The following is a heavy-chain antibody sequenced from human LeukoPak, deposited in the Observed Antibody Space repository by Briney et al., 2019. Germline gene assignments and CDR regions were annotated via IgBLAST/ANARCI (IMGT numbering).Heavy chain of an antibody. D-gene: IGHD2-21*02. V-gene: IGHV3-21*01. CDR2: ISSSSYI. CDR1: GFTFSSYS. J-gene: IGHJ4*02. CDR3: ARDAYCGGDCYPDY. Sequence: GGSLRLSCAASGFTFSSYSMNWVRQAPGKGLEWVSSISSSSYIYYADSVKGRFTISRDNAKNSLYLQMNSLRAEDTAVYYCARDAYCGGDCYPDYWGQGTLVTVSS.